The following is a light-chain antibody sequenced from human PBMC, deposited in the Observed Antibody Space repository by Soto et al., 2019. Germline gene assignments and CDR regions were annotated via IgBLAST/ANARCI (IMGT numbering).Light chain of an antibody. CDR2: EDS. J-gene: IGLJ3*02. Sequence: QSALTQPASVSGSPGQSITISCTGTSSDVGYNYVSWYQHHPGKAPKVIIYEDSNRPSGVSNRFSASKSGSTASLTISGLQAEDEADYYCGSYTLSSTWVFGGGTKLTVL. V-gene: IGLV2-14*01. CDR3: GSYTLSSTWV. CDR1: SSDVGYNY.